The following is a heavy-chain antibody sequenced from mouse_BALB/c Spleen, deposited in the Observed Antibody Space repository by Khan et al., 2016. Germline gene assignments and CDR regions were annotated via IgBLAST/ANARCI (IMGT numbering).Heavy chain of an antibody. CDR1: GYSITSDYA. Sequence: EVQLQESGPGLVKPSQSLSLTCTVTGYSITSDYAWNWIRQFPGNKLEWMGYISYYGIIVYNPSLNGRISITRDTSKNQFFLQLNSVTTADSATYYCAGSEYGFDYWSQGITLTVSS. D-gene: IGHD1-1*01. CDR3: AGSEYGFDY. V-gene: IGHV3-2*02. J-gene: IGHJ2*01. CDR2: ISYYGII.